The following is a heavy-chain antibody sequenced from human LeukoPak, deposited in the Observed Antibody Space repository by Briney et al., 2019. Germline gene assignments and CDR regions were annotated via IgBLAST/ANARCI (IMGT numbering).Heavy chain of an antibody. J-gene: IGHJ4*02. D-gene: IGHD5-18*01. Sequence: WGSLSLTCAASGFTFSSYAMSWVRQAPGKGLEWVSAISGSGGSTYYADSVKGRFTISRDNSKNTLYLQMNSLRAEDTAVYYCAKGQLSHDKDYWGQGILVTVSS. CDR1: GFTFSSYA. CDR3: AKGQLSHDKDY. CDR2: ISGSGGST. V-gene: IGHV3-23*01.